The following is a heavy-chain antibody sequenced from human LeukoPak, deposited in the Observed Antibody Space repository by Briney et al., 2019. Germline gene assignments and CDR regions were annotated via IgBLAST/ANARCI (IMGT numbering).Heavy chain of an antibody. CDR2: INPNSGGT. CDR3: AREMATRSEYFQH. D-gene: IGHD5-24*01. V-gene: IGHV1-2*02. CDR1: GYTLTGYY. J-gene: IGHJ1*01. Sequence: ASVKVSCKASGYTLTGYYMHWVRQAPGQGLEWMGWINPNSGGTNYAQKFQGRVTMTRDTSISTAYMELSRLRSDDTAVYYCAREMATRSEYFQHWGQGTLVTVSS.